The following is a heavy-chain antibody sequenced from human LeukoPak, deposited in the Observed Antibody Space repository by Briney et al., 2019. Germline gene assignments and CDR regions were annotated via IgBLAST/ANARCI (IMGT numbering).Heavy chain of an antibody. V-gene: IGHV3-7*01. J-gene: IGHJ5*02. Sequence: GGSLRLSCAASGFTFSKYWMTWVRQAPGKGLEWVANIKQDGGDKYYVDSVRGRFTISRDNAKNSLYLQINNLRAEDTAVYFCARLVYSSSSERFDPWGQGTLVTVSS. CDR2: IKQDGGDK. D-gene: IGHD6-6*01. CDR3: ARLVYSSSSERFDP. CDR1: GFTFSKYW.